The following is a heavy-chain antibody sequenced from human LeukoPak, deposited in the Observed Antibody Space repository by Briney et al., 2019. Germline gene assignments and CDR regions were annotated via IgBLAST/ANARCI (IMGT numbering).Heavy chain of an antibody. J-gene: IGHJ4*02. Sequence: GGSLRLSCAASGFTFSDYYMSWIRQAPGKGLEWVSYISSSGSNIYYADSVKGRFTISRGNAKNSLYLQMNSLRAEDTAVYYCASLTIVGATEPDYWGQGTLVTVSS. CDR3: ASLTIVGATEPDY. CDR1: GFTFSDYY. D-gene: IGHD1-26*01. CDR2: ISSSGSNI. V-gene: IGHV3-11*01.